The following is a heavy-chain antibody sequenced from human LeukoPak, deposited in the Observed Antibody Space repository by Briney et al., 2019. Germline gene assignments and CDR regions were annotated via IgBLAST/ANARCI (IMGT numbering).Heavy chain of an antibody. CDR3: ARGEGPSITIFGVVTRLRYYFDY. D-gene: IGHD3-3*01. V-gene: IGHV6-1*01. CDR2: TYYRSKLYN. Sequence: SQTLSLTCAISGDSVSSNSAAWNWIRQSPSRGLEWLGRTYYRSKLYNDYAVSVKSRITINPDTSKNQFSLQLNSVTPEDTAVYYCARGEGPSITIFGVVTRLRYYFDYWGQGTLVTVSS. CDR1: GDSVSSNSAA. J-gene: IGHJ4*02.